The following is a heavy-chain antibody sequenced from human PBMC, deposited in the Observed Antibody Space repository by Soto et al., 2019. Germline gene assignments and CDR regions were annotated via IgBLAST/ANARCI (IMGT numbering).Heavy chain of an antibody. V-gene: IGHV4-59*01. CDR3: ASASVAGRFDY. Sequence: SETLSLTCTVSGGSISSYYWSWIRQPPGKGLEWIGYIYYSGSTDYNPSLKSRVTISVDTSKNQFSLKLSSVTAADTAVYYCASASVAGRFDYWGQGTLVTVSS. D-gene: IGHD6-19*01. CDR1: GGSISSYY. J-gene: IGHJ4*02. CDR2: IYYSGST.